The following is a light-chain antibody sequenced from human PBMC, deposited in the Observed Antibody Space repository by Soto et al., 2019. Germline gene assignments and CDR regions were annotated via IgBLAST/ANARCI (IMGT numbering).Light chain of an antibody. J-gene: IGKJ1*01. Sequence: EIVLTQSPGTLALSPGDRATLSCTASQSINKAYLVWYQVKPGQAPRRLIYGASSRATGFPARFSGRGFGTDFTRTISRLEPEDFAVYYCQHSGDFRWTFGEGTKVEVK. V-gene: IGKV3-20*01. CDR1: QSINKAY. CDR2: GAS. CDR3: QHSGDFRWT.